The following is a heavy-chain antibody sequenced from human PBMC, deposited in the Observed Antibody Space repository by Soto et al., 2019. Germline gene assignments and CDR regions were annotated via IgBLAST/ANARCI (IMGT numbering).Heavy chain of an antibody. J-gene: IGHJ4*02. CDR2: IYWDDDK. CDR3: AHIDPEIVTVGGHGGFDY. V-gene: IGHV2-5*02. D-gene: IGHD5-12*01. Sequence: QITLKESGPTLVRPPQTLTLTCTFSGFSLTSGVGVGWIREPPGKALEWLALIYWDDDKRYSPSLKNRLTITKDNSKNQMVLTMPNVGPVDTATYFCAHIDPEIVTVGGHGGFDYWGQGTLVTVSS. CDR1: GFSLTSGVG.